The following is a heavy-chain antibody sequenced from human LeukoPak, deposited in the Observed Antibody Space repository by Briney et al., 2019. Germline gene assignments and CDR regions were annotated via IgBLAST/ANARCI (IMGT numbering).Heavy chain of an antibody. CDR2: IKQDGSER. J-gene: IGHJ4*02. CDR1: GFTFSSYW. Sequence: GGSLRLSCAASGFTFSSYWMSWVCQAPGKGLEWVANIKQDGSERYYVDSVKGRFTISRDNAKNSLYLQMNSLRAEDTAVYYCAREDDDLYYFDYWGQGTLVTVSS. D-gene: IGHD1-1*01. CDR3: AREDDDLYYFDY. V-gene: IGHV3-7*01.